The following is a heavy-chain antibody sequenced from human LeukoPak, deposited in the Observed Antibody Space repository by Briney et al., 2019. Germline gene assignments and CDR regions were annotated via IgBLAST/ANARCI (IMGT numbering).Heavy chain of an antibody. V-gene: IGHV4-59*01. CDR3: ARGDDPITIFGVVIGSFDY. J-gene: IGHJ4*02. D-gene: IGHD3-3*01. Sequence: SETLSLTCSVSGGSISSYYWSWIRQPPGKQLEWIGYIYYSGSTNYNPSLKSRVTISIDTSKNQFSLKLSSVTAADTAVYYCARGDDPITIFGVVIGSFDYWGQGTLVTVSS. CDR1: GGSISSYY. CDR2: IYYSGST.